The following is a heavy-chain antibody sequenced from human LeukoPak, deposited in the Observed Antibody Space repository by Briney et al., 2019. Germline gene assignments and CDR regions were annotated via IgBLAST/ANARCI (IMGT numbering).Heavy chain of an antibody. D-gene: IGHD1-7*01. J-gene: IGHJ4*02. Sequence: SQTLSLTCAISGDSVSSNSAAWNWIRQSPSGGLEWLGRTYYRSKWYNDYAVSVKSRITINPDTSKNQFSLQLNSVTPEDTAVYYCARDLGGETGTTYWALDYWGQGTLVTVSS. CDR1: GDSVSSNSAA. V-gene: IGHV6-1*01. CDR3: ARDLGGETGTTYWALDY. CDR2: TYYRSKWYN.